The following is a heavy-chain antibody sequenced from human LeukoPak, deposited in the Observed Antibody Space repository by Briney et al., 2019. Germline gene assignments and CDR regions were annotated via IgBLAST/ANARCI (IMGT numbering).Heavy chain of an antibody. CDR2: IKSNPDGGTT. V-gene: IGHV3-15*01. CDR3: TTDRTKKYYDIVTGYYSIDR. Sequence: KSGGSLRLSCAVSGFTFNNAWMSWVRRAPGKGLEWVGRIKSNPDGGTTDYGAPVKGRFTISRDDSKNTLYLEMNSLKSEDTAVYYCTTDRTKKYYDIVTGYYSIDRWGQGTLVTVSS. CDR1: GFTFNNAW. D-gene: IGHD3-9*01. J-gene: IGHJ4*02.